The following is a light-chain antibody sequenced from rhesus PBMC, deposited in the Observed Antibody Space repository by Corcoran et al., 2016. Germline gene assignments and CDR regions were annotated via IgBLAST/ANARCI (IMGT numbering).Light chain of an antibody. CDR2: YAN. Sequence: DIQMSQSPSSLSASVGDRVTLTCRASQGTSSYVNWYQQKPAKAPKILLYYANNLASGVPSRLSGTGSGTDFTLTIIRLQPEEFATYYCQQGNSNPWTFGQGTKVEIK. J-gene: IGKJ1*01. CDR3: QQGNSNPWT. V-gene: IGKV1-32*02. CDR1: QGTSSY.